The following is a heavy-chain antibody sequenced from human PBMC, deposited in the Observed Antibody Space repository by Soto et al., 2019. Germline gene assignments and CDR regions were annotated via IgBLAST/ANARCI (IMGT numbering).Heavy chain of an antibody. CDR2: MNPNSGNT. Sequence: ASVKVSWKASGYTFTRYDINWGGQATGQGLEWMGWMNPNSGNTGYAQKFQGRVTMTRNTSISTAYMELSSLRSEDTAVYYCARTLYGDNVDYWGQGTLVTVSS. D-gene: IGHD4-17*01. V-gene: IGHV1-8*01. CDR1: GYTFTRYD. J-gene: IGHJ4*02. CDR3: ARTLYGDNVDY.